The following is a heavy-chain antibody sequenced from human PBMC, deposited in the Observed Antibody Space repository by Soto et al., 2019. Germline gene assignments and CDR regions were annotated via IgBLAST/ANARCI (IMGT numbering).Heavy chain of an antibody. CDR1: GITFSNSA. CDR2: LSGSGGST. CDR3: AKEYTYCPSREALDI. D-gene: IGHD5-18*01. V-gene: IGHV3-23*01. Sequence: GGSLRLSCAASGITFSNSAMSWVRQAPGKGLEGVSGLSGSGGSTYYADSVKGRFTISRDNSKDTLDLQMKRLRAEDAAVHYCAKEYTYCPSREALDIGSQGTIVTVAS. J-gene: IGHJ3*02.